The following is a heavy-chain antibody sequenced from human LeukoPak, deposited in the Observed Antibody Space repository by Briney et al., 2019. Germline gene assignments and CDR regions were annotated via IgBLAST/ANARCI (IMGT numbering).Heavy chain of an antibody. CDR3: ARDAAAPDY. J-gene: IGHJ4*02. CDR2: ISGDETYT. D-gene: IGHD6-13*01. CDR1: GFTFSSDF. V-gene: IGHV3-74*01. Sequence: PGGSLRLSCVASGFTFSSDFMHWIRQAPGEGLMYVSQISGDETYTNYADSVKGRFTISRDNAKNTLYLQMNSLRAEDTAVYYCARDAAAPDYWGQGTLVTVSS.